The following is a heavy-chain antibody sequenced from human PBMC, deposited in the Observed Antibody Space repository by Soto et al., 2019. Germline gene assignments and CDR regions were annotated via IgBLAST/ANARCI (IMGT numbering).Heavy chain of an antibody. CDR2: IIPIFGTP. CDR1: GGTFSTYV. D-gene: IGHD3-22*01. J-gene: IGHJ4*02. CDR3: ASPTLEYYYDNCGYSSDH. Sequence: ASVKVSCKASGGTFSTYVITWVRQAPGQGLEWMGGIIPIFGTPHYAQKFQCRASITADEYTSTAYMELSSLRSDDTAVYYCASPTLEYYYDNCGYSSDHWGQGTLVTVSS. V-gene: IGHV1-69*13.